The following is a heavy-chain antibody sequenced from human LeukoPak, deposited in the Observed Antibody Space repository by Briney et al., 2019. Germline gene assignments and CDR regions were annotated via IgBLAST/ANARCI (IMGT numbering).Heavy chain of an antibody. CDR1: GFTFTSSA. D-gene: IGHD2/OR15-2a*01. CDR3: AATLYDLLAFDI. CDR2: IVVGSGNT. Sequence: GTSVKVSCKASGFTFTSSAMQWVRQARGQRLEWIGRIVVGSGNTSYAQKFQERVTITRDMSTSTAYMELSSLRSEDTAVYYCAATLYDLLAFDIWGQGTMVTVSS. V-gene: IGHV1-58*02. J-gene: IGHJ3*02.